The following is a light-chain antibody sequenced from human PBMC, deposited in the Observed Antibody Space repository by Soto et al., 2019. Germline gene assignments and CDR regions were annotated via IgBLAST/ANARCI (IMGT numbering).Light chain of an antibody. V-gene: IGLV1-44*01. CDR3: AAWDDILNGYV. CDR1: SSNIGSNT. Sequence: QSVLTQPPSASGTPGQRVTISFSGSSSNIGSNTVNWYQQLPGTAPKLLIYSNNQRPSGVPDRFSGSKSGTSASLAISGLQSVDEADYYCAAWDDILNGYVFGTGTKVTVL. CDR2: SNN. J-gene: IGLJ1*01.